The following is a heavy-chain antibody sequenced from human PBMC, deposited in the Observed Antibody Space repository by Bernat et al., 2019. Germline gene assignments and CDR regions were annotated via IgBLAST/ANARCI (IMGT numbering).Heavy chain of an antibody. CDR1: GGSVSSRGYY. CDR2: IIYDGTI. D-gene: IGHD3-10*01. J-gene: IGHJ3*02. V-gene: IGHV4-39*01. Sequence: QLQLQESGPGLVRPSETLSLTCTVSGGSVSSRGYYWGWIRQSPGKGLDWIGSIIYDGTIYYNPSLKSRATIPVDTSKSQFSLKLTSMTAEDTAVYYCARRSDGSGGSSGPHGLRMWGQGTMVTVSS. CDR3: ARRSDGSGGSSGPHGLRM.